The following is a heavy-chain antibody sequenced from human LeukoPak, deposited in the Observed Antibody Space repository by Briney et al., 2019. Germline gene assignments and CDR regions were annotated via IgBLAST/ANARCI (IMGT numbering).Heavy chain of an antibody. V-gene: IGHV3-33*01. J-gene: IGHJ4*02. CDR1: GFTFSTYG. CDR3: ARGGRPNSGWGSGFFDL. CDR2: IWYDGSNK. Sequence: PGGSLRLSCAASGFTFSTYGMHWVRQAPGKGLEWVAVIWYDGSNKFYADSVKGRFTISRDNSKNTLYLQMSSLRDEDTAMYYCARGGRPNSGWGSGFFDLWGQGTLVTVSS. D-gene: IGHD3-10*01.